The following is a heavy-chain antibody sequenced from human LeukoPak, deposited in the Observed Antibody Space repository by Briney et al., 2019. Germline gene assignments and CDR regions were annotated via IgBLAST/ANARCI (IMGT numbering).Heavy chain of an antibody. D-gene: IGHD6-6*01. CDR1: GDSVSSNSAA. J-gene: IGHJ4*02. CDR3: ARGGSSIAARRLNLDY. Sequence: SQTLSLTCAISGDSVSSNSAAWNWIRQSPSRGLEWLGRTYYRSKWYNDYAVSVKSRITINPDTSKNQFSLQLNSVTPEDTAVYYCARGGSSIAARRLNLDYWGQGTLVTVSS. V-gene: IGHV6-1*01. CDR2: TYYRSKWYN.